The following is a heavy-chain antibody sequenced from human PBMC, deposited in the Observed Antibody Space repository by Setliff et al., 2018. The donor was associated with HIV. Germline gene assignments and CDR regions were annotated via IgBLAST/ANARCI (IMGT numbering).Heavy chain of an antibody. CDR3: TRHRGPPWVAFDI. CDR2: IYYSGDT. CDR1: GGSITSSGYH. V-gene: IGHV4-39*01. J-gene: IGHJ3*02. D-gene: IGHD1-26*01. Sequence: SETLSLTCSVSGGSITSSGYHWGWIRQPPGKGLEWIGDIYYSGDTFYNASLRSRLTLSVDTSKNQFSLKLNSVTASDWAMYYCTRHRGPPWVAFDIWGQGSMVTVSS.